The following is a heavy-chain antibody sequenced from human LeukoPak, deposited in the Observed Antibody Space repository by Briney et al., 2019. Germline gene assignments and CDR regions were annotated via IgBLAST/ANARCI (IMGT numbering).Heavy chain of an antibody. CDR3: AKEAARYGSGYLRVDY. D-gene: IGHD3-22*01. J-gene: IGHJ4*02. CDR1: GFSFTDYG. V-gene: IGHV3-33*06. CDR2: IWYGGSNK. Sequence: PGRSLRLSCAASGFSFTDYGMHWVRQAPGKGLEWVAVIWYGGSNKYYADSVKGRFTISRDNSKNTLYLQMNSLRAEDTAVYYCAKEAARYGSGYLRVDYWGQGTLVTVSS.